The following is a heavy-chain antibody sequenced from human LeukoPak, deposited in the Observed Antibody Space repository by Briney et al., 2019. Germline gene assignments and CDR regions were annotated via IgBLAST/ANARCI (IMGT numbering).Heavy chain of an antibody. Sequence: GASVKVSCTASGYTFTSYGISWVRQAPGQGLEWMGSIIAYNGNTNYAQKLQGRVTMTTDTSTSTAYMELRSLRSDDTAVYYCARDLPTTREVDTWGQGTLVTASS. CDR2: IIAYNGNT. J-gene: IGHJ5*02. CDR3: ARDLPTTREVDT. V-gene: IGHV1-18*01. D-gene: IGHD4-17*01. CDR1: GYTFTSYG.